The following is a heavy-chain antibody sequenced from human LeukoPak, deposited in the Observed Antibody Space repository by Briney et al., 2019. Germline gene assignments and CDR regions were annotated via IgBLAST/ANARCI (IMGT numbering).Heavy chain of an antibody. J-gene: IGHJ6*02. V-gene: IGHV1-18*01. Sequence: ASVKVSCKASGYTFTSYGISWVRQAPGQGLEWMGWISAYNGNTNYAQKLQGRVTMTTDTSTSTAYMELRSLRSDDTAVYYCARTDYSEYDYYGMDVWGQGTTVTVSS. D-gene: IGHD4-11*01. CDR1: GYTFTSYG. CDR2: ISAYNGNT. CDR3: ARTDYSEYDYYGMDV.